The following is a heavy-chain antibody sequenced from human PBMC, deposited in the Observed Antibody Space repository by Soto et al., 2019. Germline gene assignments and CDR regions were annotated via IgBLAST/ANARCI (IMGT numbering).Heavy chain of an antibody. CDR1: GYTFTGYY. J-gene: IGHJ6*02. CDR3: ARDNYYGSGSSYGMDV. D-gene: IGHD3-10*01. Sequence: QVQLVQSGAEVKKPGASVQVSCKASGYTFTGYYMHWVRQAPGQGLEWMGWINPNSGGTNYAQKFQGWVTMTRDTSISTAYMELSRLRSDDTAVYYCARDNYYGSGSSYGMDVWGQGTTVTVSS. CDR2: INPNSGGT. V-gene: IGHV1-2*04.